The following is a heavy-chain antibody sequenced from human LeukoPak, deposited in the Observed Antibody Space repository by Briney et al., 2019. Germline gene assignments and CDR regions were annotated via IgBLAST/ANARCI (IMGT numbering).Heavy chain of an antibody. CDR2: IYYSGST. CDR3: ARGPYDFWSGYYPNWFDP. Sequence: SETLSLTCTVSGGPISSYYWSWIRQPPGKGLEWIGYIYYSGSTNYNPSLKSRVTISVDTSKNQFSLKLSSVTAADTAVYYCARGPYDFWSGYYPNWFDPWGQGTLVTVSS. V-gene: IGHV4-59*01. CDR1: GGPISSYY. J-gene: IGHJ5*02. D-gene: IGHD3-3*01.